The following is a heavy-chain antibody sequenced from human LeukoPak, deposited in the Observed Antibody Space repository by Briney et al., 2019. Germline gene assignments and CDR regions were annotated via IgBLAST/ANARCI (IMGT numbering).Heavy chain of an antibody. CDR2: IIPIFGTA. V-gene: IGHV1-69*13. Sequence: ASVKVSCKVSGGTFSSYAISWVRQAPGQGLEWMGGIIPIFGTANYAQKFQGRVTITADESTSTAYMELSSLRSEDTAVYYCAREGSSWHYFDYWGQGTLVTVSS. J-gene: IGHJ4*02. CDR1: GGTFSSYA. CDR3: AREGSSWHYFDY. D-gene: IGHD6-13*01.